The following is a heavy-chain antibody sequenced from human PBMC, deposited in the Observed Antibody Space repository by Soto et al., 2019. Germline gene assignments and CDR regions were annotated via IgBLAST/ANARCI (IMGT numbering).Heavy chain of an antibody. J-gene: IGHJ4*02. CDR2: IIPIFGTA. V-gene: IGHV1-69*06. CDR1: GGTFSSYA. Sequence: GASVKVSCKASGGTFSSYAISWVRQAPGQGLEWMGGIIPIFGTANYAQKFQGRVTITADKSTSTAYMELSSLRSEDTAVYYCASTVTGTFDYWGQGTLVTVSS. CDR3: ASTVTGTFDY. D-gene: IGHD4-4*01.